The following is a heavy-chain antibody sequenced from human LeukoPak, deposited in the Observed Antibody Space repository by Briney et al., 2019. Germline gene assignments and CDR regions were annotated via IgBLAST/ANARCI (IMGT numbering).Heavy chain of an antibody. CDR3: ATSQGPGNHWFDS. CDR1: GFTFTSNS. Sequence: GGSLRLSCAASGFTFTSNSMNWVRQAPGKGLEWVSVISTGDEIHYAESVRGRFTISRDSSSNTLSLHMNSLRVEDTAIYYCATSQGPGNHWFDSWGQGTLLTVSS. V-gene: IGHV3-53*01. J-gene: IGHJ5*01. CDR2: ISTGDEI.